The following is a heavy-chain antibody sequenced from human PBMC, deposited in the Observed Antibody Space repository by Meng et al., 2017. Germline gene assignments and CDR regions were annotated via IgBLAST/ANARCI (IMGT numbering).Heavy chain of an antibody. CDR2: IYYSGST. CDR3: ARVKITGTTRSIDY. CDR1: GGSVSSGSYY. Sequence: QVQLQESGPGLGRPSETLSRTCTVSGGSVSSGSYYWSWIRQPPGKGLEWIGYIYYSGSTNYNPSLKSRVTISVDTSKNQFSLKLSSVTAADTAVYYCARVKITGTTRSIDYWGQGTLVTVSS. J-gene: IGHJ4*02. V-gene: IGHV4-61*01. D-gene: IGHD1-7*01.